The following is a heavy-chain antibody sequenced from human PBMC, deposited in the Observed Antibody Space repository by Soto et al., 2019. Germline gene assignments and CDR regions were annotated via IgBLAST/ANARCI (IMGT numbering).Heavy chain of an antibody. V-gene: IGHV3-30*18. Sequence: PGGSLRLSCAASGFTFSSYGMHWVRQAPGKGLEWVAVISYDGSNKYSANSVKGRFTISRDNSKNTLYLQMNSLRPEDTAVYYCAKELRGSSYYFEYWGQGTPVTVSS. D-gene: IGHD6-6*01. J-gene: IGHJ4*02. CDR1: GFTFSSYG. CDR3: AKELRGSSYYFEY. CDR2: ISYDGSNK.